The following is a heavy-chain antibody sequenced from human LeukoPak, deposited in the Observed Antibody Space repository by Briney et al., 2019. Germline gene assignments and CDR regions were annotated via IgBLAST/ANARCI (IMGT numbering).Heavy chain of an antibody. CDR2: IYSGGST. J-gene: IGHJ4*02. CDR1: GITFRSYA. CDR3: ARGSHRRYSSSWYSL. Sequence: PGGSLRLSCAASGITFRSYAMSWVRQAPGKGLEWVSVIYSGGSTYYADSVKGRFTISRDNSKNTLYLQMGSLTTEDMAVYYCARGSHRRYSSSWYSLWGQGTLVTVSS. V-gene: IGHV3-66*01. D-gene: IGHD6-13*01.